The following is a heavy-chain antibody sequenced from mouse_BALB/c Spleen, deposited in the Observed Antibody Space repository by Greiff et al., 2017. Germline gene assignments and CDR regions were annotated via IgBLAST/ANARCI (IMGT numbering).Heavy chain of an antibody. CDR2: IYPGSGST. CDR1: GYTFTSYW. Sequence: LQQPGSELVRPGASVKLSCKASGYTFTSYWMHWVKQRPGQGLEWIGNIYPGSGSTNYDEKFKSKATLTVDTSSSTAYMQLSSLTSEDSAVYYCTRGGGYAMDYWVKEPQSPSPQ. J-gene: IGHJ4*01. V-gene: IGHV1S22*01. CDR3: TRGGGYAMDY.